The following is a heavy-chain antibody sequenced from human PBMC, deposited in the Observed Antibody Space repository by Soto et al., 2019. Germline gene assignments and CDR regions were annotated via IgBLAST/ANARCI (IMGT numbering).Heavy chain of an antibody. CDR3: AKRAVVEGARYFDY. J-gene: IGHJ4*02. Sequence: PGGSLRISCAASGFTLSSYAMSWVRQAPGKGLEWVSTSGTSGGTYYADSVKGRFSISRDNSKNMLYLQMNSLRAEDSAVYYCAKRAVVEGARYFDYWGLGTLVTVSS. CDR2: TSGTSGGT. CDR1: GFTLSSYA. D-gene: IGHD2-15*01. V-gene: IGHV3-23*01.